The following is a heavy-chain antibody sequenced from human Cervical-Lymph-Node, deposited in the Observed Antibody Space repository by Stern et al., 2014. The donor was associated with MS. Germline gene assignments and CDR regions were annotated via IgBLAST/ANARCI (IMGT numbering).Heavy chain of an antibody. CDR3: ARDSGSYYDFDY. V-gene: IGHV3-21*01. D-gene: IGHD1-26*01. J-gene: IGHJ4*02. Sequence: VQLGQSGGGLVKPGGSLRLSCAASGFTFSSFSLNWVRQAPGKGLEWVSSISSGRTYIYYADSVKGRFTISRHDAKNSLYLQMSSLKAEDTAVYYCARDSGSYYDFDYWGQGTLVTVSS. CDR2: ISSGRTYI. CDR1: GFTFSSFS.